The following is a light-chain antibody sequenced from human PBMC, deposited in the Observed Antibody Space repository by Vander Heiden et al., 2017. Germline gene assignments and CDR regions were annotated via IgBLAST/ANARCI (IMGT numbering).Light chain of an antibody. Sequence: DIQMTQTPSSLSASVGDRVTITCRASQSISSYLNWYQQKPGKAPELLIYASSNLQSAVPSGFSGSGSGADFTLTISSLQPEDFAAFYCQQTYVTPPFTFGPGTKLDIK. J-gene: IGKJ3*01. CDR2: ASS. CDR3: QQTYVTPPFT. V-gene: IGKV1-39*01. CDR1: QSISSY.